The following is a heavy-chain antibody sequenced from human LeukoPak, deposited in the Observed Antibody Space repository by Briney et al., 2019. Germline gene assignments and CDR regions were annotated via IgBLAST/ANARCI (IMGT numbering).Heavy chain of an antibody. CDR3: ARSMIVGGKFDY. D-gene: IGHD3-22*01. CDR2: INPSGGST. V-gene: IGHV1-46*01. J-gene: IGHJ4*02. Sequence: ASVKVSCKASGYTFPSYYMHWVRQAPAQGLAWMGIINPSGGSTSYAQKFQGRVTMTRDMSTSTVYMELSSLRSEDTAVYYCARSMIVGGKFDYWGQGTLDTVSS. CDR1: GYTFPSYY.